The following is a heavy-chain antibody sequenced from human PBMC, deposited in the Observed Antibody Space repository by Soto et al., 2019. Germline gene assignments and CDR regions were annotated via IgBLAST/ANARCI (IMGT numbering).Heavy chain of an antibody. V-gene: IGHV4-31*03. CDR1: GGSISSGGYY. CDR2: IYYSGST. CDR3: ARASIAARRMWFDP. Sequence: QVQLQESGPGLVKPSQTLSLTCTVSGGSISSGGYYWSCIRQHPGKGLEWIGYIYYSGSTYYNPSLKSRVTISVDTSKNQFSLKLSSVTAADTAVYYCARASIAARRMWFDPWGQGTLVTVSS. D-gene: IGHD6-6*01. J-gene: IGHJ5*02.